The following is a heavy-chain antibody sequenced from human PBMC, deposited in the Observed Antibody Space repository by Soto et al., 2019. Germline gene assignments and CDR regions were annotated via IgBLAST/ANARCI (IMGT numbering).Heavy chain of an antibody. CDR1: GGSISSGGYY. J-gene: IGHJ6*02. CDR3: ARDQRWLRPFYYYGMDV. V-gene: IGHV4-31*03. CDR2: IYYSGST. D-gene: IGHD5-12*01. Sequence: PSETLSLTCTVSGGSISSGGYYWSWIRQHPGKGLEWIGYIYYSGSTYYNPSLKSRVTIPVDTSKNQFSLKLSSVTAADTAVYYCARDQRWLRPFYYYGMDVWGQGTTVTVSS.